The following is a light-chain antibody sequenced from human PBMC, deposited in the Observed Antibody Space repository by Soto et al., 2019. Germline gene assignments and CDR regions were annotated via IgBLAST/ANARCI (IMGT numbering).Light chain of an antibody. CDR3: QQRNVWPPIT. CDR1: QSIHTS. J-gene: IGKJ5*01. Sequence: VLTQSPATLSLSPGERATLSCRASQSIHTSLAWYQQKPGQPPRLVVYDSTLRANGVPDRYGGSRSGTEFTLTINSLEPEDFAVYYCQQRNVWPPITFSQGTRLEI. CDR2: DST. V-gene: IGKV3-11*01.